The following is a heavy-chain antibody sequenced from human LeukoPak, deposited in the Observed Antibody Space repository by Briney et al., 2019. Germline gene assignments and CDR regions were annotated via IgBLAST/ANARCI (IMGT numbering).Heavy chain of an antibody. CDR1: GGSISSYY. CDR3: ASADLKYSSGWYDY. Sequence: SGTLSLTCTVSGGSISSYYWSWIRQPPGKGLEWIGYIYYSGSTNYNPSLKSRVTISVDTSKNQFSLKLSSVTAADTAVYYCASADLKYSSGWYDYWGQGTLVTVSS. D-gene: IGHD6-19*01. CDR2: IYYSGST. V-gene: IGHV4-59*08. J-gene: IGHJ4*02.